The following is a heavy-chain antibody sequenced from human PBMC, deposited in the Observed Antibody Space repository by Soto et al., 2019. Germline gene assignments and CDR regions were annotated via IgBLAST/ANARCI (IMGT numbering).Heavy chain of an antibody. Sequence: QVQLQQWGAGLLKPSETLSLTCAVYGGSFSGYYWSWIRQPPGKGLEWIGEINHSGSTNYNPSLKSRVTISVDTSKNQFSLKLSSVTAADTAVYYCARLGYSYGYGDYWGQGTLVTVSS. CDR1: GGSFSGYY. CDR2: INHSGST. CDR3: ARLGYSYGYGDY. D-gene: IGHD5-18*01. J-gene: IGHJ4*02. V-gene: IGHV4-34*01.